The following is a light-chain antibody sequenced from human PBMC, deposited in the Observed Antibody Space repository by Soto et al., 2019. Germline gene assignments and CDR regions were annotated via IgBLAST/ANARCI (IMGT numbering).Light chain of an antibody. Sequence: QSVLTQPPSVSGAPGQRVTISCTGSSSNIGASYAVHWYQQLPGTAPKLLIYGNSNRPSGVPDRFSGSKSGTSASLAITGLQAEDEVDYYCQSYDSSLSGSVFGGGTKLTVL. J-gene: IGLJ3*02. CDR3: QSYDSSLSGSV. V-gene: IGLV1-40*01. CDR1: SSNIGASYA. CDR2: GNS.